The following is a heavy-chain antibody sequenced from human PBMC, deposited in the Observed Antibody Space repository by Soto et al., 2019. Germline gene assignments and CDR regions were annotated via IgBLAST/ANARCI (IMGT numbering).Heavy chain of an antibody. V-gene: IGHV3-23*01. J-gene: IGHJ4*02. CDR3: VTYNLWRFDY. CDR1: GFNFSDSA. D-gene: IGHD3-3*01. CDR2: VSRTGGRT. Sequence: EEQLLESGGNLLQAGESLRLSCAASGFNFSDSAMSWVRQAPGKGLEWVSAVSRTGGRTFYTDSVKGRFTISRDNSENTLYLQMNTLRAEDTAVYFCVTYNLWRFDYWGQGTLVTVSS.